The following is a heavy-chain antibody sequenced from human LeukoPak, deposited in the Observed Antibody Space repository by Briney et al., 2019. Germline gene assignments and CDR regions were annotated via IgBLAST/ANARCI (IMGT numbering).Heavy chain of an antibody. CDR1: GGSISSGDYY. V-gene: IGHV4-30-4*01. D-gene: IGHD3-9*01. CDR2: IYYSGST. Sequence: NPSETLSLTCTVSGGSISSGDYYWSWIRQPPGKGLEWIGYIYYSGSTYYNPSLKSRVTISVDTSKNQFSLKLSSVTAADTAVYYCARGEGYDILTDYWGQGTLVTVSS. J-gene: IGHJ4*02. CDR3: ARGEGYDILTDY.